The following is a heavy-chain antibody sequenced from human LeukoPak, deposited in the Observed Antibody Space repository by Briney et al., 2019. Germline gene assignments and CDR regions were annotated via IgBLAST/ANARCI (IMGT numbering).Heavy chain of an antibody. CDR3: ASSSERVVALDY. Sequence: SETLSLTCTVSGGSISSYYWSWIRQPPGKGLEWLRYIYYSGSTNYNPSLKSRVTISVDTSKNQFSLKLSSVTAADTAVYYCASSSERVVALDYWGQGTLVTVSS. J-gene: IGHJ4*02. CDR1: GGSISSYY. CDR2: IYYSGST. D-gene: IGHD3-22*01. V-gene: IGHV4-59*08.